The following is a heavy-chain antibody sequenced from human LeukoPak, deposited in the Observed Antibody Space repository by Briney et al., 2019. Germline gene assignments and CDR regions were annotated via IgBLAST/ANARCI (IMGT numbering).Heavy chain of an antibody. CDR1: GGSFSGFY. CDR2: ITHSGST. Sequence: SETLSLTCAVYGGSFSGFYWSWIRQSPGKGLEWIGEITHSGSTNYNPSLKSRVTISVDTSKNQFSLKLSSVTAADTAVYYCARGQRQLWPYSYYYMDVWGKGTTVTVSS. D-gene: IGHD5-18*01. V-gene: IGHV4-34*01. CDR3: ARGQRQLWPYSYYYMDV. J-gene: IGHJ6*03.